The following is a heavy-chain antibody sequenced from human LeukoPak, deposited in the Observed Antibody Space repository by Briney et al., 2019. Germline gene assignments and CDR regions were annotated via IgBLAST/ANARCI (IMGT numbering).Heavy chain of an antibody. J-gene: IGHJ6*03. CDR2: INPNSGGT. Sequence: GASVKVSCKASGYTFTGYYMHWVRQAPGQGLEWMGRINPNSGGTNYAQKFQGRVTMTRDTSISTAYMELSRLRSDDTAVYYCARDPIQLWLPHYYYYMDVWGKGTTVTVSS. CDR3: ARDPIQLWLPHYYYYMDV. CDR1: GYTFTGYY. V-gene: IGHV1-2*06. D-gene: IGHD5-18*01.